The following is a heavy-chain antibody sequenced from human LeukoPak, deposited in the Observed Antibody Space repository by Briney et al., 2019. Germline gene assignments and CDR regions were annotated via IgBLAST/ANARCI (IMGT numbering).Heavy chain of an antibody. CDR1: GGSISGYY. Sequence: SETLSLTCTVSGGSISGYYWSWIRQPPGKGLEWIGYIYYSGSTNYNPSLKSRVTISVDTSKNQFSLKLSSVTAADTAVYYCARAYSYGAYYYYGMDVWGQGTTVTVSS. J-gene: IGHJ6*02. V-gene: IGHV4-59*01. CDR3: ARAYSYGAYYYYGMDV. D-gene: IGHD5-18*01. CDR2: IYYSGST.